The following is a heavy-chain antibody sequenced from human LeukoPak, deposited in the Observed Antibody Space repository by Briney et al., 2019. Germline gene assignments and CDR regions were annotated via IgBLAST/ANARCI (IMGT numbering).Heavy chain of an antibody. CDR2: ISSGTSTI. V-gene: IGHV3-48*02. CDR3: ARVSGGHYGSGSYIAEGV. CDR1: RFTFSSYS. D-gene: IGHD3-10*01. J-gene: IGHJ6*02. Sequence: GSLRLACAASRFTFSSYSMNWVRQAPGKGLEWVSYISSGTSTIYYADSVKGRFTISRDNAKNSLYRQMNSLRDEDTAVYYCARVSGGHYGSGSYIAEGVWGQGTTVTVSS.